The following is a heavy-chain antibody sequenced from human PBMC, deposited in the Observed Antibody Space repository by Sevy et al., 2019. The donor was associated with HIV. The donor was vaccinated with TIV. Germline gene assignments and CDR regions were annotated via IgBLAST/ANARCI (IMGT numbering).Heavy chain of an antibody. J-gene: IGHJ4*02. Sequence: GGSLRLSCAASGSTFSSYWMTWVRQAPGKGLEWVANIKQDGSEKYHVASVKGRFTISRDNAKNSLYLQMNSLRDEDTAVYYCARGSGDYWGQGTLVTVSS. V-gene: IGHV3-7*01. CDR3: ARGSGDY. CDR2: IKQDGSEK. CDR1: GSTFSSYW.